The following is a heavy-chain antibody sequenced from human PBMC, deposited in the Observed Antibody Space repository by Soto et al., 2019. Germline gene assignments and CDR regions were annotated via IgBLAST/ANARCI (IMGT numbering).Heavy chain of an antibody. Sequence: GGPLRLSCAASGFTFSSYGMHWVRQAPGKGLEWVAVIWYDGSNKYYADSVKGRFTISRDNSKNTLYLQMNSLRAEDTAVYYCASSMTPYYDSSGYYYWGQGTLVTVSS. CDR2: IWYDGSNK. V-gene: IGHV3-33*01. J-gene: IGHJ4*02. CDR3: ASSMTPYYDSSGYYY. D-gene: IGHD3-22*01. CDR1: GFTFSSYG.